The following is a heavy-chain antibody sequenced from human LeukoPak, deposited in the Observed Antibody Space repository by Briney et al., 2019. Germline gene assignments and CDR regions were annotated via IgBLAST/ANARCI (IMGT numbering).Heavy chain of an antibody. CDR1: GYTFTGYY. D-gene: IGHD3-10*01. CDR2: INPNSGGT. CDR3: ARDFDDRDDTLLWFGESSPAPDY. V-gene: IGHV1-2*06. Sequence: ASVKVSCKASGYTFTGYYMHWVRQAPGQGLAWMGRINPNSGGTNYAQKFQGRVTMTRDTSISTAYMELSRLRSDDTAVYYCARDFDDRDDTLLWFGESSPAPDYWGQGTLVTVSS. J-gene: IGHJ4*02.